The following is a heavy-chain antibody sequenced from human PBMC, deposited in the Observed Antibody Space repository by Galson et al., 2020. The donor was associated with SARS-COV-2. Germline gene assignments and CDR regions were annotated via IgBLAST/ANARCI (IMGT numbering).Heavy chain of an antibody. CDR1: GFTFSSYW. D-gene: IGHD2-2*01. J-gene: IGHJ4*02. V-gene: IGHV3-7*01. CDR3: ARERYCSSTSCTRWESYYLDY. Sequence: GGSLRLSCAASGFTFSSYWMSWVRQAPGKGLEWVANIKQYGSEIYYVDSVKGRFTISRDNAKNSLYLQMNSLRAEDTAVYYCARERYCSSTSCTRWESYYLDYWGQGTLVTVSS. CDR2: IKQYGSEI.